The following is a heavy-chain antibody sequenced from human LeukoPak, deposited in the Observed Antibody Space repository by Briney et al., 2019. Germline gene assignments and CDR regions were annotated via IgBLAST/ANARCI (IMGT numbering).Heavy chain of an antibody. Sequence: GGSLRLSCTASGFIFNNYSMNWVRQAPGKGLEWVSSISSSGSYRYDADSVRGRFTISRDNARNSLYLQLSSLRVEDTAVYYCARGSGVEYFDSNNFFYMYNWFDPWGQGSLVTVSS. CDR1: GFIFNNYS. D-gene: IGHD3-22*01. J-gene: IGHJ5*02. V-gene: IGHV3-21*01. CDR2: ISSSGSYR. CDR3: ARGSGVEYFDSNNFFYMYNWFDP.